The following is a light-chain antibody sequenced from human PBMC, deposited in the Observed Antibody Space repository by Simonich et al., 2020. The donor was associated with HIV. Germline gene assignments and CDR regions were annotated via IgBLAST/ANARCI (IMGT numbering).Light chain of an antibody. CDR2: ERS. CDR1: QSLLHSDGRTY. Sequence: DIVMTQTPLSLSVTPGQPASISCNSSQSLLHSDGRTYLSWYLQKPGQFPQLLIYERSSRFSGGPDRFSGSGSGTDFTLKISRVEAEDVGVYYCMQGIQSPKTFGQGTKLEIK. CDR3: MQGIQSPKT. J-gene: IGKJ2*01. V-gene: IGKV2-29*02.